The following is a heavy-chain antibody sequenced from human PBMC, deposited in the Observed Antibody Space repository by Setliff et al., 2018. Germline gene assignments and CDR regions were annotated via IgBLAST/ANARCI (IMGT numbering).Heavy chain of an antibody. CDR3: ARGGTFRYFDY. J-gene: IGHJ4*02. V-gene: IGHV4-39*07. CDR1: GDSISSFSYY. CDR2: IYDSGKT. Sequence: SETLSLTCTVPGDSISSFSYYWGWIRQPPGKGLEWIGTIYDSGKTYYNPSLKSRVTLSVDTSRNQFSLKLTSVTAADTAVYYCARGGTFRYFDYWGQGTLVTVSS. D-gene: IGHD5-12*01.